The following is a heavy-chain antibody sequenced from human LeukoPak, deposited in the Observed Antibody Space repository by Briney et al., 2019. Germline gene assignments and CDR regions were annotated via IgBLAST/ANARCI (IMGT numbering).Heavy chain of an antibody. CDR2: IKTDGSSA. CDR1: GFSFSSYW. J-gene: IGHJ4*02. CDR3: ARAPIAAAGEN. D-gene: IGHD6-13*01. Sequence: GGSLRLSCAASGFSFSSYWMHWVRQAPGKGLVWVSRIKTDGSSATYADSVKGRFTISRDNAKNTLYLQMSSLRAEDTAVYYCARAPIAAAGENWGQGTLVTVSS. V-gene: IGHV3-74*01.